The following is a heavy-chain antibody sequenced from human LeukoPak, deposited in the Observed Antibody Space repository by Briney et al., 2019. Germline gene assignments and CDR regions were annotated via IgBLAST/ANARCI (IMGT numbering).Heavy chain of an antibody. CDR1: GLTFSNYW. Sequence: PGGSLRLSRAASGLTFSNYWMHWVRQAPGKGLVWVSRINSDGSSTTYADSVKGRFTISRDNSKNTLYLQMNSLRAEDTAVFYCAKDTAAAGINWYFDLWGRGTLVTVSS. CDR2: INSDGSST. CDR3: AKDTAAAGINWYFDL. D-gene: IGHD6-13*01. V-gene: IGHV3-74*03. J-gene: IGHJ2*01.